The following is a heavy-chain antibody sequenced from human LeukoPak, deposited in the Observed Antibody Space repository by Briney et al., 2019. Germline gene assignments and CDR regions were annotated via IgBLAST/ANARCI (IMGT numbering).Heavy chain of an antibody. Sequence: ASVKVSCKASGYTFTSYDINWVRQATGQGLEWMGWMNPNSGNTGYAQKFQGRVTITRNTSISTAYMELSSLRAEDTAVYYCAKDLTVVVIFDAFDIWGQGTMVTVSS. CDR3: AKDLTVVVIFDAFDI. D-gene: IGHD3-22*01. J-gene: IGHJ3*02. CDR2: MNPNSGNT. CDR1: GYTFTSYD. V-gene: IGHV1-8*03.